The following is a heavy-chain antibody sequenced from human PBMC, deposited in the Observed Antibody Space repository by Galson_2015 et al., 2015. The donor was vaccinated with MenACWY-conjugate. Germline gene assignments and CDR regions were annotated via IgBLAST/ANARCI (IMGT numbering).Heavy chain of an antibody. V-gene: IGHV1-18*01. J-gene: IGHJ6*02. CDR2: IAPYNGNT. D-gene: IGHD1-1*01. CDR1: GYTFSNYG. Sequence: SVKVSCKASGYTFSNYGISWVRQAPGHGLEWMGWIAPYNGNTNYSQKLQGRLTMTTDTSTSTAYMELRSLRSDDTAVYYCARRYYDYYYGMDVWGQGTTVPVSS. CDR3: ARRYYDYYYGMDV.